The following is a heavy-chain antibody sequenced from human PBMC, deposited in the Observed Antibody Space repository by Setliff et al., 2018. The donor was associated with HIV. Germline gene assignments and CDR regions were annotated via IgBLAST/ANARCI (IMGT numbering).Heavy chain of an antibody. CDR2: ISSGGDKI. CDR3: ARVGGYSGHDWPQPLYLDY. J-gene: IGHJ4*02. CDR1: GFTFSSYT. D-gene: IGHD5-12*01. Sequence: QPGGSLRLSCAASGFTFSSYTMNWVRQAPGKGLEWISYISSGGDKIYYADSVKGRFAISRDNAKNSLYLQMNSLRAEDTALYYCARVGGYSGHDWPQPLYLDYWGQGTLVTVSS. V-gene: IGHV3-48*04.